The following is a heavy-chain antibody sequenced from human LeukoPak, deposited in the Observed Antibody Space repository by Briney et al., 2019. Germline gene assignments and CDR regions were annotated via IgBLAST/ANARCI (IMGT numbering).Heavy chain of an antibody. CDR1: GFTFSSYA. CDR3: AKAGVTRIEYYYYYMDV. CDR2: ISGSGGST. J-gene: IGHJ6*03. D-gene: IGHD4-17*01. Sequence: GGSLRLSCAASGFTFSSYAMSWVRQAPGKGLEWVSAISGSGGSTYYADSVKGRFTISRDNSKNTLYLQMNSLRAEDTAVYYCAKAGVTRIEYYYYYMDVWDKGTTVTVSS. V-gene: IGHV3-23*01.